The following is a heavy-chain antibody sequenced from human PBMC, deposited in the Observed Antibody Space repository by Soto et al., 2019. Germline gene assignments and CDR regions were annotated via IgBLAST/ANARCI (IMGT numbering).Heavy chain of an antibody. D-gene: IGHD1-26*01. J-gene: IGHJ5*02. CDR3: ARLTAYSGTPRA. Sequence: QVQLQESGPGLVKPSETLSLTCTVSGGSVSSGSYYWSWIRQPPGKGLEWIGYIYYSGSTNYNPSLKSRVTISVDTSKNHFSLKLSSVTAADTAVYYCARLTAYSGTPRAWGQGTLVTVSS. CDR2: IYYSGST. V-gene: IGHV4-61*03. CDR1: GGSVSSGSYY.